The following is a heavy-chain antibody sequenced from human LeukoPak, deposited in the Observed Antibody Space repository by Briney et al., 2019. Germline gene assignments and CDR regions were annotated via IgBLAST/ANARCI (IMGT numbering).Heavy chain of an antibody. CDR1: GFTFSSYA. J-gene: IGHJ4*02. CDR3: AKDIEASI. V-gene: IGHV3-23*01. Sequence: GVSLRLSCAASGFTFSSYAMRWVRQAPGKGLEWVSGISGSGGSTYNADSVKGRFTNSRDNSKNTLYVQMNSLRAEDTAVYYCAKDIEASIWGQGTLVTVSS. D-gene: IGHD2-15*01. CDR2: ISGSGGST.